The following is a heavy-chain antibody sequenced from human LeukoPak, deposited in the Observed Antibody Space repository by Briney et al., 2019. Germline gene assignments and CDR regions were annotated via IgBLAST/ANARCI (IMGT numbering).Heavy chain of an antibody. D-gene: IGHD2-2*01. CDR1: GGSFSGYY. J-gene: IGHJ5*02. Sequence: SETLSLTCAVYGGSFSGYYWSWIRQPPGKGLEWVGEINHSGSTNYNPSLKSRVTISVDTSKNQFSLKLSSVTAADTAVYYCARAGRYCSSTSCYPYNWFDPWGQGTLVTVSS. CDR2: INHSGST. V-gene: IGHV4-34*01. CDR3: ARAGRYCSSTSCYPYNWFDP.